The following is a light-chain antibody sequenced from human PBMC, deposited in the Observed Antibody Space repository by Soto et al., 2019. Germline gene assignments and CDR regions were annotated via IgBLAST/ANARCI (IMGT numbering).Light chain of an antibody. CDR2: GAS. V-gene: IGKV3-15*01. Sequence: EIGMTQSPATLSVSPGERATLSCRASQSVSSNLAWYQQKPGQAPRLLIYGASTRATGIPARFSGSGSGKEFTLTISSLQSEDFAVYYCQQYNNWPFTFGPGTKVDIK. J-gene: IGKJ3*01. CDR1: QSVSSN. CDR3: QQYNNWPFT.